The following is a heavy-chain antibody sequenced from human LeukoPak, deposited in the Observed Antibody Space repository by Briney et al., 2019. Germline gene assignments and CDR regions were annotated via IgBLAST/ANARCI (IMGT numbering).Heavy chain of an antibody. CDR2: IYYSGST. D-gene: IGHD1-7*01. V-gene: IGHV4-59*12. CDR3: ARLYGNYQNYFDY. Sequence: KPSETLSLTCTVSGGSISNYYWSWIRQPPGKGLEWIGYIYYSGSTNYNPSLKSRVTISVDTSKNQFSLKLRSVTAADTAVYYCARLYGNYQNYFDYWGQGTLVTVSS. CDR1: GGSISNYY. J-gene: IGHJ4*02.